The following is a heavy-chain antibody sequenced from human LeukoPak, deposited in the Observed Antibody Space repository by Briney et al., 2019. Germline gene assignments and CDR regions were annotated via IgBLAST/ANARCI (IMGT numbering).Heavy chain of an antibody. CDR3: ARLRSGYSEFDY. D-gene: IGHD3-22*01. Sequence: GGSLRLSCAASGFTFSTYWMHGVRQAPGKGLVGVSRINSDGRSAIYADSVKGRFTISRDNAKNTLYLQMNSLTAEDTAVNYCARLRSGYSEFDYWRQGTLVTVSS. V-gene: IGHV3-74*01. CDR2: INSDGRSA. CDR1: GFTFSTYW. J-gene: IGHJ4*02.